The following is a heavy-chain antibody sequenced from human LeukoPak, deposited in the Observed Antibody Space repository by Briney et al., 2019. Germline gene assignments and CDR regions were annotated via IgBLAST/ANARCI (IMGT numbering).Heavy chain of an antibody. D-gene: IGHD5-18*01. V-gene: IGHV1-69*13. CDR3: ASIRGRTPDTAMVALDY. CDR2: IIPIFGTA. J-gene: IGHJ4*02. Sequence: SVKVSCKASGGTFSSYAISWVRQAPGQGLEWMGGIIPIFGTANYAQKFQGRVTITADESTSTAYMELSSLRSEDTAVYYCASIRGRTPDTAMVALDYWGQGTLVTVSS. CDR1: GGTFSSYA.